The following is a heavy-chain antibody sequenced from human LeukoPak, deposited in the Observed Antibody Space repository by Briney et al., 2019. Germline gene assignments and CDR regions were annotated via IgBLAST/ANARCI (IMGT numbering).Heavy chain of an antibody. Sequence: GASVKVSCKASGYTFTGYCMHWVRQAPGQGLEWMGWINPNSGGTNYAQKFQGRVTMTRDTSISTAYMELSRLRSDDTAVYYCARDLYYDFWSGYHNWFDPWGQGTLVTVSS. CDR1: GYTFTGYC. CDR3: ARDLYYDFWSGYHNWFDP. CDR2: INPNSGGT. D-gene: IGHD3-3*01. J-gene: IGHJ5*02. V-gene: IGHV1-2*02.